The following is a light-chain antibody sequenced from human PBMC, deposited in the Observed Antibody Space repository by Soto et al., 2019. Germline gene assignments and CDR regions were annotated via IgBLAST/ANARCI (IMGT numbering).Light chain of an antibody. V-gene: IGLV1-47*01. CDR2: RNN. Sequence: QSVLTQPPSASGTPGQRVTISCSGSSSNIGSEYVVWYQHLPGTAPKLLIYRNNQRPSGVPDRFAGSKSGTSASLAISGLRSEDDADYYCAARDDSLSGHWVFGGGTKVTVL. CDR1: SSNIGSEY. CDR3: AARDDSLSGHWV. J-gene: IGLJ3*02.